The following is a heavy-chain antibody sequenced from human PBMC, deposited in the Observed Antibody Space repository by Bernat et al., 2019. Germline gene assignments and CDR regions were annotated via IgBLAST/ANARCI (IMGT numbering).Heavy chain of an antibody. CDR2: ISYDGSNK. J-gene: IGHJ2*01. Sequence: QVRLVESGGGVVQPGRSLRLSCAASGFTFSSYAMHWVRQAPGKGLEWVAVISYDGSNKYYADSVKGRFTISRDNSKNTLYLQMNSLRAEDTAVYYCARDGQWLVYWYFDLWGRGTLVTVSS. CDR3: ARDGQWLVYWYFDL. D-gene: IGHD6-19*01. CDR1: GFTFSSYA. V-gene: IGHV3-30*01.